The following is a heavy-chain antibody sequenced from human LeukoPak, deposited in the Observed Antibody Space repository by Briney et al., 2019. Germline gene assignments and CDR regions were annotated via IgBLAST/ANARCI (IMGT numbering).Heavy chain of an antibody. Sequence: PGGSLTLSCAVSGFTFSSYAMSWVRQPPGKGLEWVSAISCSGGSTYYADSVKGRLPISRENSKKTLYLQMNRLRAEDPAVYYCAKGNTMYTAYNFDYWGQGTLVTVSS. CDR1: GFTFSSYA. CDR3: AKGNTMYTAYNFDY. V-gene: IGHV3-23*01. D-gene: IGHD3-10*02. CDR2: ISCSGGST. J-gene: IGHJ4*02.